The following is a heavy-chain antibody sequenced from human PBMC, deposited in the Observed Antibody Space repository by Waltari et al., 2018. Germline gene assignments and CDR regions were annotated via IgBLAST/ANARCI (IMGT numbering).Heavy chain of an antibody. CDR2: IYYSGST. V-gene: IGHV4-31*03. CDR3: ARGPPRYCSSTSCADY. J-gene: IGHJ4*02. Sequence: QVQLQESGPGLVKPSQTLSLTCTVSGGSISSGGYYWSWIRQHPGKGLEWIGYIYYSGSTYYNPSLKSRVTIAVDTSKNQFSLKLSSVTAADTAVYYCARGPPRYCSSTSCADYWGQGTLVTVSS. D-gene: IGHD2-2*01. CDR1: GGSISSGGYY.